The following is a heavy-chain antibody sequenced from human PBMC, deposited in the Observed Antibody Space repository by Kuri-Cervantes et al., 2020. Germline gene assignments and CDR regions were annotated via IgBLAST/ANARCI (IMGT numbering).Heavy chain of an antibody. CDR1: GYSFTSYW. J-gene: IGHJ3*02. CDR2: IYPGDSDT. Sequence: GGSLRLSCKGSGYSFTSYWIGWVRQMPGKGLGWMGIIYPGDSDTRCSPSFQGQVTISADKSISTAYLQRSSLKASDTAMYYCARSRYGSYNAAFDIWGQGTMVTVSS. V-gene: IGHV5-51*01. CDR3: ARSRYGSYNAAFDI. D-gene: IGHD3-10*01.